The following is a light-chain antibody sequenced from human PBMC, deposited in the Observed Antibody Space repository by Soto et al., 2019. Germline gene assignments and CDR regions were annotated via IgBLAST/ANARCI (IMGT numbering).Light chain of an antibody. CDR1: QSLLHSNGYNY. J-gene: IGKJ1*01. V-gene: IGKV2-28*01. CDR2: FGS. Sequence: DIVMTQSPLSLPVTPGEPASISCRSSQSLLHSNGYNYLDWYLQKPGQSPQLLIYFGSNRASGVPDRCSGSGSGTEFTLKISRVEAEDVGVYYCMQALQTPPWTFGQGTKVEI. CDR3: MQALQTPPWT.